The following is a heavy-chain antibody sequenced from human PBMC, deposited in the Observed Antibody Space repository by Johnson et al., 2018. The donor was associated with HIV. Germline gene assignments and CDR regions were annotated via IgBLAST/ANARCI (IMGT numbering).Heavy chain of an antibody. J-gene: IGHJ3*02. CDR2: ISWNSGST. Sequence: VQLVESGGGLVQPGRSLRLSCAASGFTFDDYAMHWVRQAPGKGLEWVSGISWNSGSTYYADSVKGRFTISRDNSKNTLYLQMISLRAEDTAVYYCARDGWGSRGWDDAFDIWGQGTMVTVSS. D-gene: IGHD7-27*01. CDR1: GFTFDDYA. CDR3: ARDGWGSRGWDDAFDI. V-gene: IGHV3-9*01.